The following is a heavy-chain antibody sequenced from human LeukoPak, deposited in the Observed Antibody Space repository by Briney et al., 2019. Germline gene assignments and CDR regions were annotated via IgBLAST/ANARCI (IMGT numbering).Heavy chain of an antibody. CDR2: ISYDGSNK. V-gene: IGHV3-30-3*01. CDR3: ARAANYDFWSGDFDY. CDR1: GFTFSSYA. J-gene: IGHJ4*02. D-gene: IGHD3-3*01. Sequence: PGGSLRLSCAASGFTFSSYAMHWVRQAPGKGLEWVAVISYDGSNKYYADSVKGRFTISRDNSKNTLYLQMNGLRAEDTAVYYCARAANYDFWSGDFDYWGQGTLVTVSS.